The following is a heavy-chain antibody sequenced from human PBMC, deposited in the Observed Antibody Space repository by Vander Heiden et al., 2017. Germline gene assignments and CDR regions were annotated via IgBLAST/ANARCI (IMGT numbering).Heavy chain of an antibody. D-gene: IGHD2-21*01. V-gene: IGHV3-33*01. CDR1: GFTFSSYG. Sequence: QVHLVESGGGVVQPGRSLRLSCAASGFTFSSYGMHWVRQAPGKGLEWLAIIWNDGSDQRYADVVKGRFTISRDNSKNTLYLQMNSLRDEDTATYYCARGCGVACYYIDSWGQGTLVTVSS. CDR2: IWNDGSDQ. J-gene: IGHJ4*02. CDR3: ARGCGVACYYIDS.